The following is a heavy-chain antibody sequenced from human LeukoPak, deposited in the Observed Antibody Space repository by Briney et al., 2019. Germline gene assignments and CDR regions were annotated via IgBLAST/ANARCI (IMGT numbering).Heavy chain of an antibody. V-gene: IGHV1-69*13. D-gene: IGHD4-17*01. CDR3: AIFQGTYGDNENDY. Sequence: SVKVSCKTSGGTFRSYAITWVRQAPGKGLEWMGGIIPMINTPKYAQKFQGRVSITADESTSTGYMEVSSLRSEDTAVYYCAIFQGTYGDNENDYWGQGTLVTVSS. CDR2: IIPMINTP. CDR1: GGTFRSYA. J-gene: IGHJ4*02.